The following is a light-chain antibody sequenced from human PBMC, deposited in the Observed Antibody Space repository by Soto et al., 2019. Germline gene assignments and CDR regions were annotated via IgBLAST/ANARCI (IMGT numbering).Light chain of an antibody. CDR2: AAS. CDR3: LQHYRSLRT. V-gene: IGKV1-17*01. J-gene: IGKJ5*01. Sequence: IQMTQSPSSLSASVGDRVTITCRASQVIRSDLGWYQQKPGKAPKRLIYAASSLQSGVPSRFSGSGSGTEFTLTISSLQAEDFATYYCLQHYRSLRTFGQGTRVE. CDR1: QVIRSD.